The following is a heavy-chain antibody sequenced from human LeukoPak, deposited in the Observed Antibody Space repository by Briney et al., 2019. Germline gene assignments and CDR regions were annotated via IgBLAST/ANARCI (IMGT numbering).Heavy chain of an antibody. J-gene: IGHJ4*02. CDR2: ISSSSSSI. CDR3: ARKRIVRATLVGFDY. Sequence: GGSLRLSCAPSGFTFSSYSMNWVRQAPGKGLEWVSSISSSSSSIYYADSVKRRFTISRDNAKNSLYLQMNSLRAEDTAVYYCARKRIVRATLVGFDYWGQGTLVTVSS. CDR1: GFTFSSYS. D-gene: IGHD1-26*01. V-gene: IGHV3-21*01.